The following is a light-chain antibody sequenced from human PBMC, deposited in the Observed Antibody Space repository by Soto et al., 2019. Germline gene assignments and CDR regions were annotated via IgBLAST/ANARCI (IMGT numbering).Light chain of an antibody. Sequence: IHMTHAPSTLSASGGDIVTITCRASQTIDSWLAWYQQRPGKPPNLLIYKASTLASGVPSRFSGSGSGTEFTLTINSLQPDDFATYYCQQYHIYSGTFGQGTKV. CDR1: QTIDSW. CDR3: QQYHIYSGT. V-gene: IGKV1-5*03. CDR2: KAS. J-gene: IGKJ1*01.